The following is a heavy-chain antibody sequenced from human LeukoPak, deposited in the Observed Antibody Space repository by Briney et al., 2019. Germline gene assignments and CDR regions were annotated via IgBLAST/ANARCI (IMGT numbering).Heavy chain of an antibody. V-gene: IGHV3-64*04. CDR1: GFTFSSYA. Sequence: GGSLRLSCSASGFTFSSYAMHWVRQAPGKGLEYVSAISSNGGSTYYADSVKGRFTISRDNAKNSLYLQMNSLRAEDTAVYYCARETYYGMDVWGQGTTVTVSS. J-gene: IGHJ6*02. CDR2: ISSNGGST. CDR3: ARETYYGMDV.